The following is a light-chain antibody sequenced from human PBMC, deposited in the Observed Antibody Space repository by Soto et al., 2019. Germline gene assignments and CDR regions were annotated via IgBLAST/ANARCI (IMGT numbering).Light chain of an antibody. J-gene: IGKJ5*01. CDR2: ATS. CDR3: QQFGRSRL. Sequence: ELVLTQSPGTLSLSPGETATLACRASESIISDYSAWYQHKPGPSPRLLFYATSKRATGIPDRFSGIGSETDFTLTISRLEPEDFALYYCQQFGRSRLFGEGTRLEIK. V-gene: IGKV3-20*01. CDR1: ESIISDY.